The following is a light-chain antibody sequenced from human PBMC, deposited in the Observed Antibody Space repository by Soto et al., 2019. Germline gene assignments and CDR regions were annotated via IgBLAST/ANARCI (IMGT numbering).Light chain of an antibody. CDR3: QQSYSSWT. CDR1: QSISSY. V-gene: IGKV1-39*01. CDR2: AAS. J-gene: IGKJ1*01. Sequence: DIQMTQSPSSLSASVGDRVTITWRASQSISSYLNWYQQKPGKAPKLLIYAASSLQSGVPSRFSGDGSGTDSTLTISSLKPEEFATYYCQQSYSSWTFGQGTKVDI.